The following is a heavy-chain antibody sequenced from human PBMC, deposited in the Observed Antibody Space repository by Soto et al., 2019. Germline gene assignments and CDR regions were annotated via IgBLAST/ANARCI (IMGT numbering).Heavy chain of an antibody. CDR3: AREFGLDIRSSTSFDY. CDR1: GFTFSSYG. D-gene: IGHD2-2*03. Sequence: QVQLVESGGGVVQPGRSLRLSCAASGFTFSSYGMHWVRQAPGKGLEWVAVIWYDGSNKYYADSVKGRFTISRDNSKNTLYLQMNSLRAEDTAVYYCAREFGLDIRSSTSFDYWGQGTLVNVSS. CDR2: IWYDGSNK. J-gene: IGHJ4*02. V-gene: IGHV3-33*01.